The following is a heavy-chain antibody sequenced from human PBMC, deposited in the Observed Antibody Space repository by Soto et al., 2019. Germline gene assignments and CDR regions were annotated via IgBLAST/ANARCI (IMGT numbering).Heavy chain of an antibody. CDR2: MYTSGIT. D-gene: IGHD2-2*01. Sequence: ETLSLTCTVSGDSVSGYYWYWIRQPAGKGLEWIGRMYTSGITNYSPSLKSRVTMSVDTSKNQFSLKLTSVTAADTAVYYCARDDKGVSAAMLYWGQGTLVTVSS. CDR3: ARDDKGVSAAMLY. V-gene: IGHV4-4*07. CDR1: GDSVSGYY. J-gene: IGHJ4*02.